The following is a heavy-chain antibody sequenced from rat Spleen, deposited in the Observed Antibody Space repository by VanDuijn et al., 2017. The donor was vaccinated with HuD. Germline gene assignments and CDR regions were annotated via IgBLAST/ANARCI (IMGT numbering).Heavy chain of an antibody. CDR2: ISSGGGGT. J-gene: IGHJ2*01. Sequence: EVQLVESGGGLVQPGRSLKLSCVASGFTFNNYDMAWVRQAPKKGLEWVASISSGGGGTYYPDSVKGRFTISRDNAKSSLYLQMDSLRSEDSATYYCTRDRILRSTGFDYWGQGAMVTVSS. V-gene: IGHV5-20*01. CDR3: TRDRILRSTGFDY. D-gene: IGHD1-6*01. CDR1: GFTFNNYD.